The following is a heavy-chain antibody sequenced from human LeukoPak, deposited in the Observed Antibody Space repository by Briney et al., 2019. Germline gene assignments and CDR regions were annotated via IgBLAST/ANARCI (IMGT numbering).Heavy chain of an antibody. J-gene: IGHJ4*02. CDR3: AKGLAPYITTWFDF. Sequence: GGSLRLSCAASGFTFSNYGMHWVRQAPGKGLEWVAVISYDGGNENYVDSVKGRFTISRDNSKKTVNLQMNSLRVEDTAVYYCAKGLAPYITTWFDFWGQGTLVIVSS. CDR1: GFTFSNYG. D-gene: IGHD3-9*01. V-gene: IGHV3-30*18. CDR2: ISYDGGNE.